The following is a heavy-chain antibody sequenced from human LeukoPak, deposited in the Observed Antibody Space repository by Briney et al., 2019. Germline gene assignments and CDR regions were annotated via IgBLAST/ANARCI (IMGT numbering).Heavy chain of an antibody. D-gene: IGHD3-22*01. CDR2: ISSSSSYI. V-gene: IGHV3-21*01. CDR3: ARGGTAMIVVVRFDY. Sequence: GGSLRLSCAASGFTFSSYSMSWVRQAPGKGLEWVSSISSSSSYIYYADSVKGRFTISRDNAKNSLYLQMNSLRAEDTAVYYCARGGTAMIVVVRFDYWGQGTLVTVSS. J-gene: IGHJ4*02. CDR1: GFTFSSYS.